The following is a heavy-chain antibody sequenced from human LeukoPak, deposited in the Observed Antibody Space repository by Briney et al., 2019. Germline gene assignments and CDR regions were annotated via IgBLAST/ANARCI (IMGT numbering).Heavy chain of an antibody. CDR1: GGSISSYY. CDR2: IYYSGST. D-gene: IGHD5-18*01. Sequence: SETLSLTCTVSGGSISSYYWSWIRQPPGKGLEWIGYIYYSGSTNYNPSLKSRVTISVDTSKNQFSLKLSSVTAADTAVYYCARFRDTAMVHLDYWGQGTPVTVSS. V-gene: IGHV4-59*01. J-gene: IGHJ4*02. CDR3: ARFRDTAMVHLDY.